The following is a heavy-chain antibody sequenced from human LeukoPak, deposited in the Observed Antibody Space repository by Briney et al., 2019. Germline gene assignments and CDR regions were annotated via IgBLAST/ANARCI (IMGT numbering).Heavy chain of an antibody. Sequence: GGSLRLSCAASSFTLSSYAMSWVRQAPVKGLEWVSAISGSGRTYYADSVKGRFAISRDISKNTLYLKMDSLRAEDTAVYYCAKLPTSTTSGQFDYWGQGTLVTVSS. D-gene: IGHD2-2*01. CDR2: ISGSGRT. J-gene: IGHJ4*02. CDR3: AKLPTSTTSGQFDY. V-gene: IGHV3-23*01. CDR1: SFTLSSYA.